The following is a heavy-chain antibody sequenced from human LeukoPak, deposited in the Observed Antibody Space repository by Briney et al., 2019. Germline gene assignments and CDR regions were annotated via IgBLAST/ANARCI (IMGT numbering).Heavy chain of an antibody. CDR2: IYYSGST. Sequence: PSETLSLTCTVSGGSISSYYWSWIRQPPGEGLEWIGYIYYSGSTNYNPSLKSRVTISVDTSKNQFSLKLSSVTAADTAVYYCARADYDFWSGYSTAFDYWGQGTLVTVSS. CDR1: GGSISSYY. CDR3: ARADYDFWSGYSTAFDY. J-gene: IGHJ4*02. D-gene: IGHD3-3*01. V-gene: IGHV4-59*01.